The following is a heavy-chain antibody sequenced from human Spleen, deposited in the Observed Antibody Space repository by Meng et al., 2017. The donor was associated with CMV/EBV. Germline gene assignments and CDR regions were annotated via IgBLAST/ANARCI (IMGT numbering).Heavy chain of an antibody. Sequence: SVKVSCKASGGTFSSYAISWVRQAPGQGLEWMGGIIPIFGTANYAQKFQGRVTITTDESTSTAYMELSSLRSEDTAVYYCARGLTRVPYYYYGMDVWGQGTTVTVSS. CDR1: GGTFSSYA. CDR3: ARGLTRVPYYYYGMDV. D-gene: IGHD1-14*01. V-gene: IGHV1-69*05. CDR2: IIPIFGTA. J-gene: IGHJ6*02.